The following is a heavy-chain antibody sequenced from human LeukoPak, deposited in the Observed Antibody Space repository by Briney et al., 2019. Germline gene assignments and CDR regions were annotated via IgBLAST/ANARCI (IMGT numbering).Heavy chain of an antibody. CDR1: GYTFTSYY. D-gene: IGHD3-10*01. Sequence: ASVKVSCKASGYTFTSYYMHWVRQAPGQGLEWMGIINPSGGSTSYAQKFQGRVTMTRDTSTSTVYMELSRLRSDDTAVYYCARDRRITGGSGTFGMDVWGQGTTVTVSS. J-gene: IGHJ6*02. V-gene: IGHV1-46*01. CDR2: INPSGGST. CDR3: ARDRRITGGSGTFGMDV.